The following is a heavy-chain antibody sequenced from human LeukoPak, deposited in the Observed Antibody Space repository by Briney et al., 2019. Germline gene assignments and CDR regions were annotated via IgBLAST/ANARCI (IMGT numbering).Heavy chain of an antibody. CDR1: GFTFSSSA. V-gene: IGHV3-23*01. CDR3: AKRRGLELLYYYYMDV. J-gene: IGHJ6*03. Sequence: GGSLRLSCAASGFTFSSSAMNWVRQAPGKGLEWVLAISGSGGSTYYADSVKGRFTISRDNSKNTLFLQMNSLRAEDTAVYYCAKRRGLELLYYYYMDVWGKGTTVTVSS. D-gene: IGHD1-7*01. CDR2: ISGSGGST.